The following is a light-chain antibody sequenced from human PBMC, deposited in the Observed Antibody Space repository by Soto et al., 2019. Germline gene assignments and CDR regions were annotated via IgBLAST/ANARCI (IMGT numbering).Light chain of an antibody. CDR2: AAS. J-gene: IGKJ1*01. V-gene: IGKV1-39*01. Sequence: DIQMTQSPSSLSASVGDRVTITCRASQSISSYLNWYQQKPGKAPKLLIYAASSLQSGVPSRFSGSGSGTDFTLTISSLQPEDFATYYWQQSYSPLTWTFGQGTQVDIK. CDR1: QSISSY. CDR3: QQSYSPLTWT.